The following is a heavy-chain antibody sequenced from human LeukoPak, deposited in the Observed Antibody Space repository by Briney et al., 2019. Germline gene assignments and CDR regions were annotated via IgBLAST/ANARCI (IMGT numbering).Heavy chain of an antibody. CDR2: ISSSSGTI. Sequence: GRSLRLSCAASGFTFSDYYMSWIRQAPGKGLEWVSYISSSSGTIYYADSVKGRFTISRDNAKNSLYLQMNSLRAEDTAVYFCARATWIQLWFVDYWGQGTLVTVSS. J-gene: IGHJ4*02. CDR3: ARATWIQLWFVDY. V-gene: IGHV3-11*04. CDR1: GFTFSDYY. D-gene: IGHD5-18*01.